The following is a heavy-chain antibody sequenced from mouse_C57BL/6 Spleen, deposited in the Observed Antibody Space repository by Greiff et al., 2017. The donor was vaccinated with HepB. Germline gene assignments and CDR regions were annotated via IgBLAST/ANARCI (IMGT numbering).Heavy chain of an antibody. CDR3: ARHEGNYEYFDY. CDR2: ISNGGGST. Sequence: DVMLVESGGGLVQPGGSLKLSCAASGFTFSDYYMYWVRQTPEKRLEWVAYISNGGGSTYYPDTVKGRFTISRDNAKNTLYLQMSRLKSEDTAMYYCARHEGNYEYFDYWGQGTTLTVSS. D-gene: IGHD2-1*01. V-gene: IGHV5-12*01. J-gene: IGHJ2*01. CDR1: GFTFSDYY.